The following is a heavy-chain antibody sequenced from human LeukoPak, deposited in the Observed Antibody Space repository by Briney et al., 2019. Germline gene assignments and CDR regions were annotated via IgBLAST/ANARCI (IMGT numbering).Heavy chain of an antibody. D-gene: IGHD6-19*01. Sequence: PSETLSLTCAVYGGSFSGYYWSWIRQPPGKGLEWIGEINHSGSTNYNPSLKSRVTISVDTSKNQFSLKLSSVTAADTAVYYCARRERGTSGWYPNRKYYFDYWGQGTLVTVSS. J-gene: IGHJ4*02. CDR1: GGSFSGYY. CDR2: INHSGST. V-gene: IGHV4-34*01. CDR3: ARRERGTSGWYPNRKYYFDY.